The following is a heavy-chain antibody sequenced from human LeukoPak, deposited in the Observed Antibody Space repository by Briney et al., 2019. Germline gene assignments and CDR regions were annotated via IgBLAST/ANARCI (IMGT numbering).Heavy chain of an antibody. D-gene: IGHD2-15*01. CDR3: ARVAAKTVDY. J-gene: IGHJ4*02. Sequence: SETLSLTCTVSGDSICRSSYYWGWIRQPPGKGLEWIGTIYYSGSTNYNPSLKSRVTISVDTSKNQFSLKLSSVTAADTAVYYCARVAAKTVDYWGQGTLVTVSS. CDR2: IYYSGST. V-gene: IGHV4-39*07. CDR1: GDSICRSSYY.